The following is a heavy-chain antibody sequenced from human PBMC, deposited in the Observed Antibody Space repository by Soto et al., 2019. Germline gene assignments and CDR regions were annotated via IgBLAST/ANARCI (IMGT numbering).Heavy chain of an antibody. D-gene: IGHD3-10*01. CDR3: ARDSSGSRTHYYYYGMDV. CDR1: GGTFSSYA. CDR2: IIPIFGTA. Sequence: SVKVSCKASGGTFSSYAISWVRQAPGQGLEWMGGIIPIFGTANYAQKFQGRVTITADEPTSTAYMELSSLRSEDTAVYYCARDSSGSRTHYYYYGMDVWGQGTTVTVSS. V-gene: IGHV1-69*13. J-gene: IGHJ6*02.